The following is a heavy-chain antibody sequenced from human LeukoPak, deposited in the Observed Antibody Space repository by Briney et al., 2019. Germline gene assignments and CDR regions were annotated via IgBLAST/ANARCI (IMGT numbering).Heavy chain of an antibody. J-gene: IGHJ3*02. D-gene: IGHD2-15*01. CDR2: FSGSGGTT. CDR1: GFTFSSYA. Sequence: TGGSLRLSCAASGFTFSSYAMNWVRQAPGRGLEWVSGFSGSGGTTYYADSVKGRFTISRDNSKNTLYLQMNSLRAEDTAVYYCARDRVVVAANDAFDIWGQGTMVPVSS. CDR3: ARDRVVVAANDAFDI. V-gene: IGHV3-23*01.